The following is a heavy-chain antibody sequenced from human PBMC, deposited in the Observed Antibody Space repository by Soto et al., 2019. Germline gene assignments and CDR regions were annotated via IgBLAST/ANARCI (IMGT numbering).Heavy chain of an antibody. CDR3: ARGDSTTHGDAFDI. CDR1: GGSISFYY. J-gene: IGHJ3*02. D-gene: IGHD6-13*01. Sequence: QVQLQESGPGLVKPSETLSLTCSVSGGSISFYYWNWIRQSPGKGMEWIGYSYSSGSTNYNPSLKSRVTISVDTSKNQFSLQLSSVTAADTVVYYCARGDSTTHGDAFDIWGQGRMVTVSP. V-gene: IGHV4-59*01. CDR2: SYSSGST.